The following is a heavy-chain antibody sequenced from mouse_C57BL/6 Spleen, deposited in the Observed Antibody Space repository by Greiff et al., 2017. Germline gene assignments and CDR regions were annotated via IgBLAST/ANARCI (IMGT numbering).Heavy chain of an antibody. Sequence: QVQLKESGPELVKPGASVKISCKASGYAFSSSWMNWVKQRPGKGLEWIGRIYPGDGDTNYNGKVKGKATLTADKSSSTAYMQLSSLTSEDSAVYFCARSGNYYFDYWGQGTTLTVSS. CDR3: ARSGNYYFDY. V-gene: IGHV1-82*01. D-gene: IGHD2-1*01. CDR1: GYAFSSSW. J-gene: IGHJ2*01. CDR2: IYPGDGDT.